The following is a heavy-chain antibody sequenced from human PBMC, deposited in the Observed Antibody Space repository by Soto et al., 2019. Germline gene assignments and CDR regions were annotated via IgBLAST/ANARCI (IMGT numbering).Heavy chain of an antibody. CDR2: IHPSGGGT. CDR3: ARGGHIAVVTASFDY. D-gene: IGHD2-21*02. CDR1: GYTFNTYY. Sequence: QVQLVQSGAEVKKPGASVKVSCKPSGYTFNTYYLHWVRQAPGQALEWMGVIHPSGGGTTYAQKFLSIVTVTRDTSTTTVLMELSSLRSDDTAVYYCARGGHIAVVTASFDYWGQGTLVTVSS. J-gene: IGHJ4*02. V-gene: IGHV1-46*02.